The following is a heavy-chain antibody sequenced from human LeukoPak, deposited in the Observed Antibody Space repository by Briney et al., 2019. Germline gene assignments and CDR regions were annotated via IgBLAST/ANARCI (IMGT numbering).Heavy chain of an antibody. D-gene: IGHD2-21*01. CDR2: IRYDGSNK. V-gene: IGHV3-30*02. Sequence: GGSLRLSCAASGFTFSSYGMHWVRQAPGKGLEWVAFIRYDGSNKYYADSVKGRFTISRDNSKNTLYLQMNSLRAEDTAVYYCAKIGAHCGGDCYADYWGQGTLVTVSS. CDR1: GFTFSSYG. J-gene: IGHJ4*02. CDR3: AKIGAHCGGDCYADY.